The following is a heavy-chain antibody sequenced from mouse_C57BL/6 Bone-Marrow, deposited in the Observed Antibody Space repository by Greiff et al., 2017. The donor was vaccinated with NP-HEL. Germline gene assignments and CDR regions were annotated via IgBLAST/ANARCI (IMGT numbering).Heavy chain of an antibody. CDR2: ISNLAYSI. V-gene: IGHV5-15*04. CDR3: ARLDGLYRAKDY. D-gene: IGHD2-3*01. J-gene: IGHJ4*01. CDR1: GFTFSDYG. Sequence: EVKLEESGGGLVQPGGSLKLSCAASGFTFSDYGMAWVRQAPRKGPEWVAFISNLAYSIYYADTVTGRFTISKENAKNTLYLEMSSLRSEDTAMYYSARLDGLYRAKDYWGQGTSVTVSS.